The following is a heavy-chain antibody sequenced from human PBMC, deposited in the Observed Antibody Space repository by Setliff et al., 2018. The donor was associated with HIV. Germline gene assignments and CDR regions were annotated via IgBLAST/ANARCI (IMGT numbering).Heavy chain of an antibody. V-gene: IGHV4-34*01. CDR1: GGPFSGYY. CDR3: AKDLEYCTGPMCYSFNAFDI. Sequence: KPSETLSLTCAVYGGPFSGYYWSWIRQFPGKGLEWVGEINYSGSTNYNPSLRSRLTISVDTFHNQLSLKLSSVTAEDTAVYYCAKDLEYCTGPMCYSFNAFDIWGQGTMVTVSS. CDR2: INYSGST. J-gene: IGHJ3*02. D-gene: IGHD2-8*02.